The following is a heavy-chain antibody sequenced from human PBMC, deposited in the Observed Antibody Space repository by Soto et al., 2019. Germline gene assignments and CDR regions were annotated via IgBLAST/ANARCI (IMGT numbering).Heavy chain of an antibody. CDR3: ARVTGGSVAFDY. V-gene: IGHV1-24*01. CDR2: FDPEDGET. D-gene: IGHD5-18*01. CDR1: GYTLTELS. J-gene: IGHJ4*02. Sequence: ASVKVSCKVSGYTLTELSMHWVRQAPGKELEWMGGFDPEDGETIYAQKFQGRVTMTEDTSTDTAYMELSILRSEDTAVYYCARVTGGSVAFDYWGQGTLVTVSS.